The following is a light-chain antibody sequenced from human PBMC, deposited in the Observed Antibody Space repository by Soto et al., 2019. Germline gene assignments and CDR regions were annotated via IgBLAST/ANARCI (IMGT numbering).Light chain of an antibody. Sequence: EIVLTQSPGTLSLSPGERATLSCRASQSVSSSFLAWYQQKPGQAPRLLIYGASSSATGTPDRFSGSGSGTDFTLTISRREPEDFAVYYCQQYDSSPWTFGRGTKVEIK. V-gene: IGKV3-20*01. J-gene: IGKJ1*01. CDR2: GAS. CDR3: QQYDSSPWT. CDR1: QSVSSSF.